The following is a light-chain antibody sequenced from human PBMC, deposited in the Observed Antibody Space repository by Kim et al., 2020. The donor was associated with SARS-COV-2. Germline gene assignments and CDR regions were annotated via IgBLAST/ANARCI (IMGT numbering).Light chain of an antibody. V-gene: IGKV3-11*01. J-gene: IGKJ5*01. Sequence: LSPGERPTLSCRASKSISTYLAWNQKNPGQAPRSPIYDESTGATGTPASLSGRGLGTDLILPISSLGPEDFEVYSCKQRSNGPLAFGQGTRLEIK. CDR3: KQRSNGPLA. CDR2: DES. CDR1: KSISTY.